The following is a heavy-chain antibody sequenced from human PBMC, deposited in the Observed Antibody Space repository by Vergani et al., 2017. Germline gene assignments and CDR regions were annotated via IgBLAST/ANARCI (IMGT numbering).Heavy chain of an antibody. D-gene: IGHD6-13*01. CDR3: ARDAEAGTAAGTSWFDP. V-gene: IGHV4-39*02. J-gene: IGHJ5*02. CDR1: GGSISSSSYY. Sequence: QLQLQESGPGLVKPSETLSLTCTVSGGSISSSSYYWGWIRQPPGKGLEWIGSIYYSGSTYYNPSLKSRVTISVDTSKNQFSLKLSSVTAADTAVYYCARDAEAGTAAGTSWFDPWGQGTLVTVSS. CDR2: IYYSGST.